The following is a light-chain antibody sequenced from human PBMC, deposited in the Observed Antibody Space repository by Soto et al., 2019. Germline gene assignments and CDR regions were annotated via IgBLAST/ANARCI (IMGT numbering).Light chain of an antibody. CDR1: QSFNSNY. CDR3: QQYDNSPLYT. V-gene: IGKV3-20*01. J-gene: IGKJ2*01. Sequence: ENVLTQSPGTLSLSPGDRATLSCRASQSFNSNYLVWYQQKPGQAPRLLIYGASSRATGIPDRFSGSASGTDFTLTISRLEPEDFAVYYCQQYDNSPLYTFGQGTKLEIK. CDR2: GAS.